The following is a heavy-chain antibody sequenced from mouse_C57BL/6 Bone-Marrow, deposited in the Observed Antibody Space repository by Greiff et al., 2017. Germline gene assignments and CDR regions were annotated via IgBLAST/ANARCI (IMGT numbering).Heavy chain of an antibody. Sequence: QVQLQQPGAELVKPGASVKLSCKASGYTFTSYWMHWVKQRPGQGLEWIGMIHPNSGSTNYNEKFKSKATLTLDKSSSTAAMKLSSLTSEDSAVYYCARYCYYWYFDVWGTGTTVTVSS. CDR3: ARYCYYWYFDV. J-gene: IGHJ1*03. CDR2: IHPNSGST. V-gene: IGHV1-64*01. CDR1: GYTFTSYW.